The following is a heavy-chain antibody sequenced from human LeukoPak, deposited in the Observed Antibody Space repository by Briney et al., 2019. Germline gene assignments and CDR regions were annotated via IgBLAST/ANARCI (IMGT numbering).Heavy chain of an antibody. D-gene: IGHD3-22*01. J-gene: IGHJ4*02. Sequence: GGSLRLSCAASGFTFSTYAMSWVRQAPGKGLEWVSAISGSGGGTYYADSVKGRFTISRDNSKNTLYLQMNSLRAEDTAVYYCAKGGPGDYDSSGYYCDYWGQGTLVTVSS. CDR2: ISGSGGGT. CDR1: GFTFSTYA. V-gene: IGHV3-23*01. CDR3: AKGGPGDYDSSGYYCDY.